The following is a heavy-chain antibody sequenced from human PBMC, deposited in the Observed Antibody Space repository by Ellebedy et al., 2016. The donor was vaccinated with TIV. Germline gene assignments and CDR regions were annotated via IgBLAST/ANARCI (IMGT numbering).Heavy chain of an antibody. CDR1: GYSFTSYW. CDR2: IYPGDSDT. D-gene: IGHD5-18*01. Sequence: GESLKISXKGSGYSFTSYWIGWVRQMPGKGLEWMGIIYPGDSDTRYSPSFQGQVTISADKSISTAYLQWSSLKASDTAMYYCARLAHFGDSYGLGAFDIWGQGTMVTVSS. V-gene: IGHV5-51*01. CDR3: ARLAHFGDSYGLGAFDI. J-gene: IGHJ3*02.